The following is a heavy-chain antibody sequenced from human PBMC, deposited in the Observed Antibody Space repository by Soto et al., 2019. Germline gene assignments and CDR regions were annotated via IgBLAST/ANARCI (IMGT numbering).Heavy chain of an antibody. V-gene: IGHV1-69*01. D-gene: IGHD6-6*01. CDR1: GDTFSRYA. CDR2: VIPLFRTT. CDR3: VPLQPSAIVGRPGVDV. Sequence: QVQLVQSGAEVKKPGSSVKVSCEASGDTFSRYAITWVRQAPGQGLEWMGGVIPLFRTTNYAQKFQGRVTITADESTTTAYMELSDLRSEDTAVYYCVPLQPSAIVGRPGVDVWGQGTTVTVSS. J-gene: IGHJ6*02.